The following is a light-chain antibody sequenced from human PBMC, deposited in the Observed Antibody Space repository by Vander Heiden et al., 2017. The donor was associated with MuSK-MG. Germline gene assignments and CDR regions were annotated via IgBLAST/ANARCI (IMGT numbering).Light chain of an antibody. CDR1: SSNIGAGYD. CDR2: GNS. CDR3: QSYDSSLSAGV. V-gene: IGLV1-40*01. Sequence: QSVLTQPPSVSGAPGQRVTIPCTGSSSNIGAGYDVHWYQQLPGTAPKLLIYGNSNRPSGVPDRFSGSKSGTAASLAIPGLQAEDEADYYGQSYDSSLSAGVFGGGTKLPV. J-gene: IGLJ2*01.